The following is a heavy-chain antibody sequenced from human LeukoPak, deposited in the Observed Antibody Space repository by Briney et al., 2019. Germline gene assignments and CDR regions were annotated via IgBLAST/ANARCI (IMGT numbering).Heavy chain of an antibody. D-gene: IGHD3-3*01. CDR1: GFTFSSYA. CDR3: ARGTAITTFASVGY. Sequence: GGSLRLSCAASGFTFSSYAMHWVRQAPGKGLEYVSAISSNGGSTYYANSVKGRFTISRDNSKNTLYLQMGSLRAEDMAVYYCARGTAITTFASVGYWGQGTLVTVSS. J-gene: IGHJ4*02. V-gene: IGHV3-64*01. CDR2: ISSNGGST.